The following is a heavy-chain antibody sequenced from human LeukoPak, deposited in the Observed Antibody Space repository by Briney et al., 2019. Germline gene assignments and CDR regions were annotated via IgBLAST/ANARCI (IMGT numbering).Heavy chain of an antibody. Sequence: GGSLRLSCAASGFIFSSYAMHWVRQAPGKGLEWVAVISYDGSNKYYADSVKGRFTISRDNSKNTLYLQMNSLRAEDTAVYYCARGQRTSWYTNFDYWGQGTLVTVSS. CDR3: ARGQRTSWYTNFDY. J-gene: IGHJ4*02. V-gene: IGHV3-30-3*01. CDR1: GFIFSSYA. D-gene: IGHD6-13*01. CDR2: ISYDGSNK.